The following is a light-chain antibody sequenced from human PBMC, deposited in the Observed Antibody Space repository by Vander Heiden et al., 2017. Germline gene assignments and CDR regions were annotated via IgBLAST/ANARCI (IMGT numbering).Light chain of an antibody. V-gene: IGLV3-1*01. J-gene: IGLJ2*01. CDR3: QAWDSSTVV. Sequence: SSELTQPPPVSVSPAQTASSSCSGDKLGDNCACWYPQKAAQSPVLVIYKGSKRPSGLPARFSASNSGNTATLTIHGTQAMDEADYYCQAWDSSTVVFGGGTKLTVL. CDR2: KGS. CDR1: KLGDNC.